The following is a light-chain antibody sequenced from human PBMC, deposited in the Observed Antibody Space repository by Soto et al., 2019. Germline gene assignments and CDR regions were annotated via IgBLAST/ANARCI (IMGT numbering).Light chain of an antibody. CDR2: EDN. CDR3: QSYDSSHHHVI. J-gene: IGLJ2*01. V-gene: IGLV6-57*01. CDR1: SGSIASNY. Sequence: NFMLTQPHFVSESPGKTVTISCTRSSGSIASNYVQWYQQRPGSSPSTVIYEDNQRPSGVPDRFSGSIDSSSNSASLTISGLKTEDEADYYCQSYDSSHHHVIFGGGTKLTVL.